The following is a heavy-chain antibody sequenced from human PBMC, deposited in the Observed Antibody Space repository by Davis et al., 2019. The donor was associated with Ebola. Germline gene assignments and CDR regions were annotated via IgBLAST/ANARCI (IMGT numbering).Heavy chain of an antibody. Sequence: GGSLRLSCAASGFTFSSYWMRFVRQAPGKGLEWVANIKQDGSQKYYADSVKGRFTISRDNAENSVFLQMDSLRAEDTAVYYCARAGFYYESSYYYEYPTWFDPWGQGTLVTVSS. CDR3: ARAGFYYESSYYYEYPTWFDP. CDR2: IKQDGSQK. D-gene: IGHD3-22*01. CDR1: GFTFSSYW. J-gene: IGHJ5*02. V-gene: IGHV3-7*03.